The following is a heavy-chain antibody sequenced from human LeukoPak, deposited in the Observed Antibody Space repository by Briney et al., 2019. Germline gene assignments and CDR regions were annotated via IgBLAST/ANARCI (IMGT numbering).Heavy chain of an antibody. Sequence: SETPSLTCTVSGGSVSSGSYYWSWIRQPPGKGLEWIGEINHSGSTNYNPSLKSRVTISVDTSKNQFSLKLSSVTAADTAVYYCASTYGSGSALLGYWGQGTLVTVSS. CDR2: INHSGST. CDR3: ASTYGSGSALLGY. D-gene: IGHD3-10*01. J-gene: IGHJ4*02. V-gene: IGHV4-39*07. CDR1: GGSVSSGSYY.